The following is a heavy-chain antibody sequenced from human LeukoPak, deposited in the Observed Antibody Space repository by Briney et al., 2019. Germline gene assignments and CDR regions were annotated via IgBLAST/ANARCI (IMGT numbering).Heavy chain of an antibody. CDR1: GGSISSSNW. CDR2: IYHSGST. D-gene: IGHD6-19*01. Sequence: PSETLSLTCAVSGGSISSSNWWSWVRQPPGKGLEWIGEIYHSGSTNYNPSLKSRVTISVDTSKNQFSLKLSSVTAADTAVYYCARGSWLVRMSDYWGQGTLVTVSS. J-gene: IGHJ4*02. V-gene: IGHV4-4*02. CDR3: ARGSWLVRMSDY.